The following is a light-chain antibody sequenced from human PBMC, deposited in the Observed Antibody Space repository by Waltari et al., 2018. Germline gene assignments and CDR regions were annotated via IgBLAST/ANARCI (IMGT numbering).Light chain of an antibody. CDR3: QQRRDWPIT. V-gene: IGKV3-11*01. Sequence: EIVLTQSPATLSLSPGDRATLSCRASHSVDTSLAWYQLKLGQAPRLLIYDVFYRATGIPARFSGRGSGTDFTLTISSLEPEDFALYFCQQRRDWPITFGQGTRLEIK. CDR1: HSVDTS. J-gene: IGKJ5*01. CDR2: DVF.